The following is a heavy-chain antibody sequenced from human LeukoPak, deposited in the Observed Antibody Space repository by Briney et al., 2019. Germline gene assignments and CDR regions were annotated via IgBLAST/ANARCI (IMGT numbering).Heavy chain of an antibody. D-gene: IGHD3-10*01. CDR1: GFTVSSNY. J-gene: IGHJ4*02. Sequence: SGGSLRLSCAASGFTVSSNYMSWVRQAPGKGLEWASVIYSGGSTYYADSVKGRFTISRDNSKNTLYLQMNSLRAEDTAVYYCARDSELDYYYGSGLDYWGQGTLVTVSS. CDR2: IYSGGST. CDR3: ARDSELDYYYGSGLDY. V-gene: IGHV3-66*02.